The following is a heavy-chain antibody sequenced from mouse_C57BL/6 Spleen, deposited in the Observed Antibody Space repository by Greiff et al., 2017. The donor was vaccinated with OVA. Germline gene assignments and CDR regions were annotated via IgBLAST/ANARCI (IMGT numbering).Heavy chain of an antibody. CDR2: ISDGGSYT. Sequence: EVQRVESGGGLVKPGGSLKLSCAASGFTFSSYAMSWVRQTPEKRLEWVATISDGGSYTYYPDNVKGRFTISRDNAKNNLYLQMSHLKSEDTAMYYCARGYLAMDYWGQGTSVTVSS. V-gene: IGHV5-4*01. J-gene: IGHJ4*01. CDR3: ARGYLAMDY. CDR1: GFTFSSYA.